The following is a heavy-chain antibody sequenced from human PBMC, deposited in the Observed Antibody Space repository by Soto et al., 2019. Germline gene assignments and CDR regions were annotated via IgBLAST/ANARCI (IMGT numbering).Heavy chain of an antibody. CDR1: GYTFTGHY. CDR2: IGPESGAT. CDR3: GRGRSGQRVVFY. J-gene: IGHJ4*02. V-gene: IGHV1-2*02. D-gene: IGHD1-26*01. Sequence: ASVKVSCKASGYTFTGHYIHWVRQAPEQGPEWMGEIGPESGATRYAQKFQGRITMTRDMSITTVYMELNNLSPDDTAVYYCGRGRSGQRVVFYWGQGTPVTVSS.